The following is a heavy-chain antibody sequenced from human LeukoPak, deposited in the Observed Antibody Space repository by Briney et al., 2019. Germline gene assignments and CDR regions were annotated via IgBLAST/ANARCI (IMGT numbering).Heavy chain of an antibody. CDR1: GGSISGYS. CDR2: IYYTGST. V-gene: IGHV4-59*01. J-gene: IGHJ5*02. CDR3: VRSKSGTYGWFDP. Sequence: PSETLSLTCTVSGGSISGYSWSWIRQPPGKGLEWIGYIYYTGSTNYNPSLKSRVTISVDTSENQFSLKVSSVTAADTAVYYCVRSKSGTYGWFDPWARDPWSPSPQ. D-gene: IGHD4-17*01.